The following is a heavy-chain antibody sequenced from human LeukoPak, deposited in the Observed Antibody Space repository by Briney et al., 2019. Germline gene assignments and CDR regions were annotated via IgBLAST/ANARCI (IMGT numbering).Heavy chain of an antibody. V-gene: IGHV4-31*03. CDR2: IYYSGST. Sequence: SQTLFLTCTVSGGSISSGGYYWSWIRQHPGKGLEWLGYIYYSGSTYYNPSLKSRVTISVDTSKNQFSLKLSSVTAADTAVYFCARNTCSGGSCYQDYWGQGTLVTVSS. CDR3: ARNTCSGGSCYQDY. D-gene: IGHD2-15*01. CDR1: GGSISSGGYY. J-gene: IGHJ4*02.